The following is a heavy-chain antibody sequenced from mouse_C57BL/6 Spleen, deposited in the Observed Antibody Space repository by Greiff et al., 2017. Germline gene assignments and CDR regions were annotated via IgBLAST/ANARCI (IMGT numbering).Heavy chain of an antibody. CDR1: GYTFTDYN. V-gene: IGHV1-18*01. J-gene: IGHJ4*01. Sequence: EVQLQQSGPELVKPGASVKIPCKASGYTFTDYNMDWVKQSHGKSLEWIGDINPNNGGTIYNQKFKGKATLTVDKSSSTAYMELRSLTSEDTAVYYCARRYYGSSYCAMDYWGQGTSVTVSS. CDR2: INPNNGGT. D-gene: IGHD1-1*01. CDR3: ARRYYGSSYCAMDY.